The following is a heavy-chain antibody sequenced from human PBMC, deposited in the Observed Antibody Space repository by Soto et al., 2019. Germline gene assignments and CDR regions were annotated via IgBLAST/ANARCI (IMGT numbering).Heavy chain of an antibody. V-gene: IGHV3-21*01. D-gene: IGHD2-2*01. CDR1: GFTFSSYS. CDR2: ISSSSSYI. CDR3: ARDRVLGYCSSTSCYGPYAFDI. Sequence: GGSLRLSCAASGFTFSSYSMNWVRQAPGKGLEWVSSISSSSSYIYYADSVKGRFTISRNNAKKSLYLQMNSLRAEDTAVYYCARDRVLGYCSSTSCYGPYAFDIWGQGTMVTVSS. J-gene: IGHJ3*02.